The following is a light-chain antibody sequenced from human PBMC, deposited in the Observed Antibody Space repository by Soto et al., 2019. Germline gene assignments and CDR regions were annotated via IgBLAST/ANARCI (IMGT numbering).Light chain of an antibody. CDR3: LQRSDWPIT. J-gene: IGKJ5*01. CDR2: DAS. CDR1: QSVSSTY. V-gene: IGKV3-11*01. Sequence: ETVLTQSPGTLSLSQGERSTLXXRASQSVSSTYLAWYQQKPGQAPRVXIYDASTRATGIPARFSGSGAGTDFTLTISYLEPEDFAVYYCLQRSDWPITFGQGTRLEIK.